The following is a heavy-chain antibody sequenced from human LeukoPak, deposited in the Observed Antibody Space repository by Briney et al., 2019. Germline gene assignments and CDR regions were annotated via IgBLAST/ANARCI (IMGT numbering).Heavy chain of an antibody. J-gene: IGHJ6*03. Sequence: PGRSLRLSCAASGFTFDYYAMHWVRQAPGKGLEWDSGISWNSGSIGYADSVKGRFTISRDNAKNSLYLQMNSLRAEDTALYYCAQAGAAGDYYYYYMDVWGKGTTVTASS. CDR3: AQAGAAGDYYYYYMDV. CDR1: GFTFDYYA. V-gene: IGHV3-9*01. CDR2: ISWNSGSI. D-gene: IGHD6-13*01.